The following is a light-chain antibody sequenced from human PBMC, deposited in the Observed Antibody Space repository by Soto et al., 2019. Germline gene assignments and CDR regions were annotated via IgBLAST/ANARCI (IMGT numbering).Light chain of an antibody. J-gene: IGKJ5*01. Sequence: ELVLTQSPGTLSSSPGERATVSCRSSQSVSSSYLAWYQQRPGQVPRLLIYGASTRATGIPARFSGSESGTEFTLTISSLQSEDFALYYCQQYNNWPFTFGQGTRLEIK. V-gene: IGKV3-15*01. CDR1: QSVSSSY. CDR3: QQYNNWPFT. CDR2: GAS.